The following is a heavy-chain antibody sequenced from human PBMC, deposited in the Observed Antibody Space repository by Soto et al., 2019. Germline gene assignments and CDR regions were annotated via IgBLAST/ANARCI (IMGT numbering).Heavy chain of an antibody. V-gene: IGHV3-21*01. J-gene: IGHJ6*02. D-gene: IGHD6-13*01. CDR1: GFTFSKYS. CDR3: ARPRLPAAGDYYYYYGMDV. Sequence: GGSLRLFCAASGFTFSKYSVNWVRQAPGKGLEWVSSISSRGTYIFYADSVKGRFTISRDNAKNSLYLQMNSLRAEDTGVYYCARPRLPAAGDYYYYYGMDVWGQGTTVTVSS. CDR2: ISSRGTYI.